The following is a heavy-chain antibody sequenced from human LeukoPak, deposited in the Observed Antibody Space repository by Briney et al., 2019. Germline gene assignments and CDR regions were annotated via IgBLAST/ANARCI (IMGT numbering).Heavy chain of an antibody. CDR3: ARDFASGSYVWFDP. J-gene: IGHJ5*02. D-gene: IGHD1-26*01. CDR1: GGSISSYY. CDR2: IYYSGST. Sequence: SETLSLTCTVSGGSISSYYWSWIRQPPGKGLEWIGYIYYSGSTNYNPSPKSRVTISVDTSKNQFSLKLGSVTAADTAVYYCARDFASGSYVWFDPWGQGTLVTVSS. V-gene: IGHV4-59*01.